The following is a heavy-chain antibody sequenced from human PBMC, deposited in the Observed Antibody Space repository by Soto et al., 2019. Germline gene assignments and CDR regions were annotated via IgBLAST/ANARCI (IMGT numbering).Heavy chain of an antibody. CDR3: ARDIPGIAAAGTRLDASDI. J-gene: IGHJ3*02. CDR1: GGSISSGGYY. Sequence: PSETLSLTCTVSGGSISSGGYYWSWIRQHPGKGLEWIGYIYYSGSTYYNPSLKSRVTISVDTSKNQFSLKLSSVTAADTAVYYCARDIPGIAAAGTRLDASDIWGQGTMVTVSS. V-gene: IGHV4-31*03. CDR2: IYYSGST. D-gene: IGHD6-13*01.